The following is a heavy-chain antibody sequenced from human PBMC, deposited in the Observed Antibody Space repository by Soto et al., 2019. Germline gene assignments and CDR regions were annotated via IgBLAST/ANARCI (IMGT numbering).Heavy chain of an antibody. CDR3: ARQRRDFDY. CDR2: IYSSGST. J-gene: IGHJ4*02. V-gene: IGHV4-59*08. Sequence: PSETLSLTWTVSGGSISGYYWSWIRQPPGKGLQWIGYIYSSGSTNYNPSLKSRVTISVDTSKNQFSLNLSSVTAADTAVYYCARQRRDFDYWGQGSLVTVSS. CDR1: GGSISGYY.